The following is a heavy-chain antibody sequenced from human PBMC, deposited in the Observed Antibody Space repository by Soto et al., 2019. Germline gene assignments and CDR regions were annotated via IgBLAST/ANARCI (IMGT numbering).Heavy chain of an antibody. Sequence: QAQLVQSGAEVKKPGASVKVSCKASGYSFSSYGIVWVRQAPGQGLEWMGWIRPYTGDTNSSQKFQGRVTMTTDTATSTAYMELRSLRADDTAVYFFARRAEDLYYYYMDVWGKGTTVTVSS. CDR2: IRPYTGDT. J-gene: IGHJ6*03. CDR1: GYSFSSYG. V-gene: IGHV1-18*01. D-gene: IGHD1-26*01. CDR3: ARRAEDLYYYYMDV.